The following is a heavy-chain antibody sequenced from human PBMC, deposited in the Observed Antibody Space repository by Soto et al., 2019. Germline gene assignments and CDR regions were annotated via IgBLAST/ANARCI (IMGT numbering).Heavy chain of an antibody. V-gene: IGHV1-8*01. CDR3: ASKTTVTTAGAFDI. CDR2: MNPNSGNT. J-gene: IGHJ3*02. D-gene: IGHD4-17*01. Sequence: ASVKVSCKASGYTFTSYDINWVRQATGQGLEWMGWMNPNSGNTGYAQKFQGRVTMTRNTSISTAYMELSSLRSEDTAVYYCASKTTVTTAGAFDIWGQGPMVTVSS. CDR1: GYTFTSYD.